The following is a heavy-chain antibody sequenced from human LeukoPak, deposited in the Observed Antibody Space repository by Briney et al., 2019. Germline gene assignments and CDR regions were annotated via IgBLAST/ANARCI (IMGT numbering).Heavy chain of an antibody. J-gene: IGHJ3*01. CDR3: VRMGVSYYYDSSTYYPVAFDV. CDR2: IFHTGSI. Sequence: PSETLSLTCGVSGYSISGDYYWGWIRQSPGTGLEWIATIFHTGSIYHNPSLKSRVILSVDTSKNQFSLILTSVTAADTAVYYCVRMGVSYYYDSSTYYPVAFDVWGQGTMVTVSS. D-gene: IGHD3-22*01. CDR1: GYSISGDYY. V-gene: IGHV4-38-2*01.